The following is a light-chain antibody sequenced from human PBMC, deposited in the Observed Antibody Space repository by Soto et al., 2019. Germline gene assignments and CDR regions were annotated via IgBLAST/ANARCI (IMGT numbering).Light chain of an antibody. CDR3: SSYAGSSNV. CDR2: EVN. CDR1: SSDVGGYNY. J-gene: IGLJ1*01. V-gene: IGLV2-8*01. Sequence: QCALTQPPPASGSPGQPVAISCTGTSSDVGGYNYVSWYQQHPGKAPKLMIYEVNKRPSGVPDRFSGSKSGTTASLTVSGLQAEDEADYYCSSYAGSSNVFGTGTKFTGL.